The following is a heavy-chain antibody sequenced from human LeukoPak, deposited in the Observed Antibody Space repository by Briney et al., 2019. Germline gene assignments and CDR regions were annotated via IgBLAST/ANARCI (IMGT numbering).Heavy chain of an antibody. D-gene: IGHD5-12*01. CDR1: GGSFSGYY. CDR2: INHSGST. Sequence: SETLSLTCAVYGGSFSGYYWSWIRQPPGKGLEWIGEINHSGSTNYNPSLKSRVTISVDTSKNQFSLKLSSVTAADTAVYYCAPHAGYDYAGWFDPRGQGTLVTVSS. V-gene: IGHV4-34*01. J-gene: IGHJ5*02. CDR3: APHAGYDYAGWFDP.